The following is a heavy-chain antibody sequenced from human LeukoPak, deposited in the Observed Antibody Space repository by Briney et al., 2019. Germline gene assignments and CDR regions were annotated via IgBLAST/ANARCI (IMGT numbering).Heavy chain of an antibody. D-gene: IGHD3-10*01. Sequence: GASEKVSCKASGGTFSSDAISWVRQAPGQGLECMGSIIPLFGIANYAQRFQGRITITADKPTSTAYMELSSLRSEDTAVYYCASLSLVRYYCDYWGQGTLVTVSS. J-gene: IGHJ4*02. CDR3: ASLSLVRYYCDY. CDR2: IIPLFGIA. CDR1: GGTFSSDA. V-gene: IGHV1-69*04.